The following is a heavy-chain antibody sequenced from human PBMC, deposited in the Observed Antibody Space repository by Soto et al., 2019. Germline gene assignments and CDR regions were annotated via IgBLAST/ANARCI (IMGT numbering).Heavy chain of an antibody. CDR2: ISYIETT. Sequence: SETLSLTCSVSGDSVSSDRYFWTWIRQPPGKGLEWIAYISYIETTNYNPSLKSRLTISVDRSRNQFSLTLTSVTAADTAVYFCARIVVGATVDLWGQGSLVTVSS. J-gene: IGHJ5*02. V-gene: IGHV4-61*01. CDR1: GDSVSSDRYF. CDR3: ARIVVGATVDL. D-gene: IGHD1-26*01.